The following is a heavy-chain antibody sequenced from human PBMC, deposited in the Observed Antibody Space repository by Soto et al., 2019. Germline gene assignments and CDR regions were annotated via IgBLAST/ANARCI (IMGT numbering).Heavy chain of an antibody. V-gene: IGHV4-30-2*01. CDR3: ARVPDL. J-gene: IGHJ4*02. Sequence: SETLCLTCAVSGGFIISCGYYWSWIRQPPGKGLEWIGYIYHSGSTYYNPSLKSRVTISVDRSKNQFSLKLSSVTAADTAVYYCARVPDLWGQGTLVTVSA. CDR1: GGFIISCGYY. D-gene: IGHD2-2*01. CDR2: IYHSGST.